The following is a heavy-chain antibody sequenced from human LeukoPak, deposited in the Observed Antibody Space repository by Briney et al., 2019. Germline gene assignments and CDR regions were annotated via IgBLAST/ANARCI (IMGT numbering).Heavy chain of an antibody. CDR3: ARRGQTRPFDH. Sequence: SESLSLTCGVSGGSITSTNYWSWVRQPPGEGLEWIASIYYSGSTYYNPSLKSRVTISVDTSKNQFSLKLSSVTAADTAVYYCARRGQTRPFDHWGQGTLVTVSS. CDR2: IYYSGST. J-gene: IGHJ4*02. D-gene: IGHD6-6*01. CDR1: GGSITSTNY. V-gene: IGHV4-39*01.